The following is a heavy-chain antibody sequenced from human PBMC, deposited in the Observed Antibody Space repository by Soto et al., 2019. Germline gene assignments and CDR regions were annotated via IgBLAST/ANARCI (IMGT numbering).Heavy chain of an antibody. CDR1: GYSLTSYW. D-gene: IGHD3-3*01. Sequence: GESLKISCKGSGYSLTSYWIGWVRQMPGKGLEWMGIIYPGDSDTRYSPYFQGQVTISADKSISTAYLQWSSLKASDTAMYYCARRRARDDFWSGYYTGYGMDVWGQGTTVTVSS. CDR2: IYPGDSDT. J-gene: IGHJ6*02. V-gene: IGHV5-51*01. CDR3: ARRRARDDFWSGYYTGYGMDV.